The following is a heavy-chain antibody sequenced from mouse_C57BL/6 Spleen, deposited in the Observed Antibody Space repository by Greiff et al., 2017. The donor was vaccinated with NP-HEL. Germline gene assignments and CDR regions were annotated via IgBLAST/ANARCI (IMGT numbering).Heavy chain of an antibody. CDR3: ARGGIYYYGSNFDY. CDR2: ILPGSGST. D-gene: IGHD1-1*01. CDR1: GYTFTGYW. Sequence: QVQLKQSGAELMKPGASVKLSCKATGYTFTGYWIEWVKQRPGHGLEWIGEILPGSGSTNYNEKFKGKATFTADTSSNTAYMQLSSLTTEDSAIDYCARGGIYYYGSNFDYWGQGTTLTVSS. V-gene: IGHV1-9*01. J-gene: IGHJ2*01.